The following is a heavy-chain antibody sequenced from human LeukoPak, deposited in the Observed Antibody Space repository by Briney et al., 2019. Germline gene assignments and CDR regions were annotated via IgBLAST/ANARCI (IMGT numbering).Heavy chain of an antibody. J-gene: IGHJ6*04. V-gene: IGHV4-4*02. CDR3: AREGAVAGHYYYGMDV. CDR1: GGSISSSNW. D-gene: IGHD6-19*01. Sequence: SETLSLTCAVSGGSISSSNWWSWVRPPPGKGLEWIGEIYHSGSTNYNPSLKSRVTISVDKSKNQFSLKLSSVTAADTAVYYCAREGAVAGHYYYGMDVWGKGTTVTVSS. CDR2: IYHSGST.